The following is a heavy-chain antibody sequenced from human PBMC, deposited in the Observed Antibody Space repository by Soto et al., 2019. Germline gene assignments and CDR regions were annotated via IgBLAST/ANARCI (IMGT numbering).Heavy chain of an antibody. Sequence: EVQLLESGGGLVQPGGSLRLSCAASGFTFSSYAMSWVRQAPGKGLEWVSTIGGSGSTYYADSGKGRFTISRDNSNNALYLQMNSLRAGDTAVYYCAKGILVKPPGTRAFDIWGQGTMVIVSS. J-gene: IGHJ3*02. V-gene: IGHV3-23*01. D-gene: IGHD6-13*01. CDR2: IGGSGST. CDR3: AKGILVKPPGTRAFDI. CDR1: GFTFSSYA.